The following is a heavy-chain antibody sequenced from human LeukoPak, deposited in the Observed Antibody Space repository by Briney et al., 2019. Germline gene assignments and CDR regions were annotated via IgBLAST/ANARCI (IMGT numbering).Heavy chain of an antibody. V-gene: IGHV3-66*01. CDR1: GIRVSTLY. Sequence: PGGSLRLSCVASGIRVSTLYMSWVRQAPGKGLEWVSLIYRDGQTYYADSVRGRFTISRDNPKNTVFLQMNNVRVDDTGVYYCTREREPWGMDVWGQGTTVIVSS. D-gene: IGHD1-26*01. CDR2: IYRDGQT. J-gene: IGHJ6*02. CDR3: TREREPWGMDV.